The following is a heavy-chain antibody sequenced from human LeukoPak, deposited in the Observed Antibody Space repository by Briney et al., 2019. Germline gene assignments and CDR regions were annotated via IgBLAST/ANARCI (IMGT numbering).Heavy chain of an antibody. CDR2: FSGSGGST. J-gene: IGHJ4*02. V-gene: IGHV3-23*01. Sequence: PGGSLRLSCAASGFTFSSFAMSWVRQAPGKGLEWVSTFSGSGGSTYYADSVKGRFSISRDNSKNTLYLQMNSLRAEDTAAYYCARSGLNRLDYWGQGTLVTVSS. CDR1: GFTFSSFA. D-gene: IGHD2-15*01. CDR3: ARSGLNRLDY.